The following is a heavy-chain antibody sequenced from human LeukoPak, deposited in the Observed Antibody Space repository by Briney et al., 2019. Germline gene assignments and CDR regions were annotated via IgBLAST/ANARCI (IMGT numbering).Heavy chain of an antibody. CDR3: ACLDSSSWSGQEYFQH. J-gene: IGHJ1*01. CDR1: GGTFSSYA. V-gene: IGHV1-69*04. D-gene: IGHD6-13*01. CDR2: IIPILGIA. Sequence: SVKVSCKASGGTFSSYAISWVRQAPGQGLEWMGRIIPILGIANYAQKFQGRVTITADKSTSTAYMELSSLRSGDTAVYYCACLDSSSWSGQEYFQHWGQGTLVTVSS.